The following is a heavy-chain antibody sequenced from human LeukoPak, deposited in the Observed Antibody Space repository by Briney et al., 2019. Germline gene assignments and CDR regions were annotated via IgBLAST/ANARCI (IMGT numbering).Heavy chain of an antibody. CDR2: LNEYGCGD. J-gene: IGHJ4*02. D-gene: IGHD1-1*01. V-gene: IGHV3-7*01. Sequence: GGSLSLFCAGCDFTFSSFYMRWVRQAPGKALEWVATLNEYGCGDGCLNCVKGRFTLSRDNAENSVHLHVNSVRAGAGSVFYCARVGYKWDDDGVDYWGQGTLVTVSS. CDR3: ARVGYKWDDDGVDY. CDR1: DFTFSSFY.